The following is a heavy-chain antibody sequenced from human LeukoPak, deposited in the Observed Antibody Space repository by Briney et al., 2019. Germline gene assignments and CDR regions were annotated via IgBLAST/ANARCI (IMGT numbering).Heavy chain of an antibody. J-gene: IGHJ4*02. Sequence: GESLKISCKGSGYSFTSYWIGWVRQMPGKGLGWMGIIYPGDSDTRYSPSFQGRVTISADKSTSTAYLQWSSLKASDTAMYYCARRSSGWYQDYWGQGTLVTVSS. CDR3: ARRSSGWYQDY. CDR1: GYSFTSYW. D-gene: IGHD6-19*01. CDR2: IYPGDSDT. V-gene: IGHV5-51*01.